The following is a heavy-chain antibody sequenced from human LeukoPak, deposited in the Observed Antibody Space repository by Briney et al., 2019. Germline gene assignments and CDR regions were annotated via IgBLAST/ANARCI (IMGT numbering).Heavy chain of an antibody. CDR2: ISWNSGSI. CDR1: GFTFDDYA. D-gene: IGHD3-10*01. Sequence: GGSLRLSCAASGFTFDDYAMHWVRQAPGKGLEWVSGISWNSGSIGYADSVKGRFTISRDNAKNSLYLQMNSLRAEDTALYYCAKEDYYGSGSLDPWGQGTLVTVSS. V-gene: IGHV3-9*01. J-gene: IGHJ5*02. CDR3: AKEDYYGSGSLDP.